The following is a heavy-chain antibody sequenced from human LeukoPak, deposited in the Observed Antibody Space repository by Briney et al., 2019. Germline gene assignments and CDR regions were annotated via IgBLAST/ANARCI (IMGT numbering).Heavy chain of an antibody. D-gene: IGHD7-27*01. CDR1: GGFITAYY. J-gene: IGHJ4*02. Sequence: SETLSLTCTVSGGFITAYYWSWIRQPPGKGLEWIGYVYYSGSTEYNPSLRGRVTMSLDMSKHQFCLNLTSVTAPDTAVHYCASNTGTVFDYWGQGALVTVSS. CDR2: VYYSGST. V-gene: IGHV4-59*01. CDR3: ASNTGTVFDY.